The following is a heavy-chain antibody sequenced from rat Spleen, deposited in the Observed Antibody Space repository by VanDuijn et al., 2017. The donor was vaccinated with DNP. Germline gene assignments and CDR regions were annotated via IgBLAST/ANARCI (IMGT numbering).Heavy chain of an antibody. J-gene: IGHJ3*01. CDR2: IWSGGST. D-gene: IGHD1-2*01. CDR3: ARSPETSYIYFPWAY. Sequence: QVQLKESGPGLVQPSQTLSLTCTVSGFSLTSYGVSWVRQPPGKGLEWIGAIWSGGSTDYNSALKSRLSISRDTSKSQVFLKMHSLQIEDTATYDCARSPETSYIYFPWAYWGQGTLVTVSS. CDR1: GFSLTSYG. V-gene: IGHV2-4*01.